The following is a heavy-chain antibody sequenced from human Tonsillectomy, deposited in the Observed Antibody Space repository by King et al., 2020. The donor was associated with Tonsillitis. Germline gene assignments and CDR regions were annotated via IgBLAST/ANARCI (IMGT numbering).Heavy chain of an antibody. CDR3: ARSDSSTYYYFDY. CDR1: GGSISSYY. Sequence: LQLQESGPGLVKPSETLSLTCTVSGGSISSYYWNWIRQPPGKGLEWIGYISSSGGTDYSPSLKSRVTISLDTSKNQFSLKLSSVTAADTAVYYFARSDSSTYYYFDYWGQGTLVTVSS. V-gene: IGHV4-59*01. CDR2: ISSSGGT. D-gene: IGHD3-22*01. J-gene: IGHJ4*02.